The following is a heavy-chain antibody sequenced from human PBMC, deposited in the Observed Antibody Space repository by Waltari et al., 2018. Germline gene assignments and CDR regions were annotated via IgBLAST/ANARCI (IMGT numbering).Heavy chain of an antibody. CDR3: ARTTDYYFDY. J-gene: IGHJ4*02. CDR1: GSSFTSYW. CDR2: IYPGDSDT. Sequence: EVQLVQSGAEVKKPGESLKISCRVSGSSFTSYWMAWVRQMPGKGREWMGIIYPGDSDTRYSPSFQGQVTISADKSISTAYLQWSSLKASDTAMYYCARTTDYYFDYWGQGTLVTVSS. D-gene: IGHD4-17*01. V-gene: IGHV5-51*03.